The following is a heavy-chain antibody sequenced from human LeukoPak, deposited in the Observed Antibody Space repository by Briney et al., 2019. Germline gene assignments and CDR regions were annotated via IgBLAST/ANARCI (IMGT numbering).Heavy chain of an antibody. Sequence: SQTLSLTFSVSGGTIISYYWNLIRQPPGKRQKWIGYIYYSGTTKFNPSLKSRVTISVDTSKNQFSLRLSSVTAADTAVYYCARRRSGYSSGWPHAFDIWGQGTLVTVSS. D-gene: IGHD6-19*01. CDR1: GGTIISYY. J-gene: IGHJ3*02. CDR2: IYYSGTT. CDR3: ARRRSGYSSGWPHAFDI. V-gene: IGHV4-59*08.